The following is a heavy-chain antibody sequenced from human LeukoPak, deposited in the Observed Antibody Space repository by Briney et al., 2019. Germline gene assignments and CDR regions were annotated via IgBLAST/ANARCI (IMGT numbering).Heavy chain of an antibody. V-gene: IGHV4-59*08. CDR3: ARGDYYDSSGYPTG. J-gene: IGHJ4*02. CDR2: MYYGGST. Sequence: SETLSLTCSVSGDSISTYYWSWIRQPPGKGLEWIGYMYYGGSTLYNPSLKSRVTISVDTSKNQFSLKLSSVTAADTAVYYCARGDYYDSSGYPTGWGQGTLVTVSS. CDR1: GDSISTYY. D-gene: IGHD3-22*01.